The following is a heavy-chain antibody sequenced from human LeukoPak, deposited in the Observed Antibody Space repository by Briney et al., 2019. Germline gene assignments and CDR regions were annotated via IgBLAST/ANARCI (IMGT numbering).Heavy chain of an antibody. J-gene: IGHJ5*02. Sequence: SETLSLTCAVSGYSISSGYYWGWSRQPPGKGLEWIGRIYTSGSTNYNPSLKSRVTMSVDTSKNQFALKLSSVTAADTAVYYCARGDGYNPFDPWGQGTLVTVSS. CDR1: GYSISSGYY. CDR3: ARGDGYNPFDP. D-gene: IGHD5-24*01. CDR2: IYTSGST. V-gene: IGHV4-38-2*01.